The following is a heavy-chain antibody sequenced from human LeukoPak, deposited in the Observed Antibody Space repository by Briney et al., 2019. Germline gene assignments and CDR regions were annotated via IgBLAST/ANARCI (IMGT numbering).Heavy chain of an antibody. J-gene: IGHJ6*03. Sequence: SVKVSCKASGYTFTNYDINWVRQATGQGLEWMGGIIPIFGTANYAQKFQGRVTITADESTSTAYMELSSLRSEDTAVYYCARDPTPFGSYYYYMDVWGKGTTVTVSS. V-gene: IGHV1-69*13. D-gene: IGHD3-10*01. CDR1: GYTFTNYD. CDR2: IIPIFGTA. CDR3: ARDPTPFGSYYYYMDV.